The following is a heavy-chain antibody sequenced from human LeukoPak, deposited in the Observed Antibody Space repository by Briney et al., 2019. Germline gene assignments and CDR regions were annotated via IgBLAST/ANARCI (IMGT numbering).Heavy chain of an antibody. CDR2: IYYSGST. D-gene: IGHD3-3*01. J-gene: IGHJ4*02. Sequence: SETLSLTCTVSGGSISSSSYYWGWIRQPPGKGLEWIGSIYYSGSTYYNPSLKSRVTISVDTSKNQFSLKLSSVTAADTAVYYCARDRVLEWLWVYWGQGTLVTVSS. V-gene: IGHV4-39*07. CDR3: ARDRVLEWLWVY. CDR1: GGSISSSSYY.